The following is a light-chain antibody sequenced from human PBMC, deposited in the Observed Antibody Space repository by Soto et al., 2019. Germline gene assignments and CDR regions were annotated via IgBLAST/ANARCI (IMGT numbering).Light chain of an antibody. CDR3: QSYDSSLSGYV. J-gene: IGLJ1*01. CDR1: SSNIGAGYE. Sequence: QSVLTQPPSVSEAPGQRVTISCTGSSSNIGAGYEAHWYQQVPGTAPKLLIYENNNRPSGVPDRFSGSKSGTYASLAITGLQAEDEAEYYCQSYDSSLSGYVFGTGTKLTVL. CDR2: ENN. V-gene: IGLV1-40*01.